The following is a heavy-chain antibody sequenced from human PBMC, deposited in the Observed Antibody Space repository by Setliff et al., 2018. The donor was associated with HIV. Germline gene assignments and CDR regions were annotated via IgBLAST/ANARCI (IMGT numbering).Heavy chain of an antibody. CDR1: GFTFSSYS. CDR3: ARSFPYYDESSGLYAMDV. D-gene: IGHD3-22*01. Sequence: PGGSLRLSCAASGFTFSSYSMHWVRQAPGKGLEWVSYISSSSSTIYYADSVKGRFTISRDNSKNTLYLQMISLRADDTAVYYCARSFPYYDESSGLYAMDVWGQGTTVTVSS. V-gene: IGHV3-48*01. CDR2: ISSSSSTI. J-gene: IGHJ6*02.